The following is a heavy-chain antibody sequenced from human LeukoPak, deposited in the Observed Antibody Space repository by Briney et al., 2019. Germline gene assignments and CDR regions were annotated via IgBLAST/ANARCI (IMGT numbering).Heavy chain of an antibody. CDR2: INPSGGST. CDR1: GYTFTSYY. J-gene: IGHJ4*02. CDR3: ARAVADFDY. V-gene: IGHV1-46*01. D-gene: IGHD6-19*01. Sequence: ASVKVSCKASGYTFTSYYMHWVRQAPGQGLEWMGIINPSGGSTTYAQKFQGRVTMTRDTSTSTVYMVLSSLRSEDTAVYCCARAVADFDYWGQGTLVTVSS.